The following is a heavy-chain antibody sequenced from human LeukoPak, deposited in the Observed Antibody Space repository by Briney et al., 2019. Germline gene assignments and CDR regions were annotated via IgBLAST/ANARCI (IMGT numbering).Heavy chain of an antibody. V-gene: IGHV3-30*04. CDR2: ISYDGSNK. CDR1: GFTFSRYA. Sequence: GGSLRLSCAASGFTFSRYAMHWIRQAPGKGLEWVAVISYDGSNKYYADSVKGRFTISRDNSKNTLYLQMNSLRAEDTAVYYCAKGPRDGYYYDSSGYYLLIDYWGQGTLVTVSS. CDR3: AKGPRDGYYYDSSGYYLLIDY. J-gene: IGHJ4*02. D-gene: IGHD3-22*01.